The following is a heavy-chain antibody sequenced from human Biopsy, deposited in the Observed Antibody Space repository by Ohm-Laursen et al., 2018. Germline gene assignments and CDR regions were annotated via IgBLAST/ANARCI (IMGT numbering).Heavy chain of an antibody. J-gene: IGHJ4*02. CDR2: FYYSGST. CDR1: GDSISIYY. V-gene: IGHV4-59*08. D-gene: IGHD3-3*01. CDR3: ARLSTLFGVADFTDD. Sequence: SDTLSLTCNVSGDSISIYYWSWIRQPPGKGLEWIGNFYYSGSTNYNPSLKSRITMSLDRSKSQVFLRMTSVTAADTAVYYCARLSTLFGVADFTDDWGQGTLVTVSS.